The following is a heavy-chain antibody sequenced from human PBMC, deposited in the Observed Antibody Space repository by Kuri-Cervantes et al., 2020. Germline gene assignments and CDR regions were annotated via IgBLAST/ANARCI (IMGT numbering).Heavy chain of an antibody. Sequence: GESLKISCAASGFTFSSYSMNWVRQAPGKVLEWVAVISYDGSNKYYADSVKGRFTISRDNSKNTLYLQMNSLRAEDTAVYYCARGGPHSGYDLYFDYWGQGTLVTVSS. CDR3: ARGGPHSGYDLYFDY. D-gene: IGHD5-12*01. CDR1: GFTFSSYS. CDR2: ISYDGSNK. V-gene: IGHV3-30*03. J-gene: IGHJ4*02.